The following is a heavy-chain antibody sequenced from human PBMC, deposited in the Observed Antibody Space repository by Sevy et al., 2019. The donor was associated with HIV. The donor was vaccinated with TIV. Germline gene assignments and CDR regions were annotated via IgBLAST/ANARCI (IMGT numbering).Heavy chain of an antibody. J-gene: IGHJ4*02. CDR3: ARSGSLHYYDSSGYYYGLTYYFDY. CDR2: IIPIFGTA. Sequence: ASVKVSCKASGGTFSSYAISWVRQAPGQGLEWMGGIIPIFGTANYAQKFQGRVTITADESTSTAYMELSSLRSKDTAVYYCARSGSLHYYDSSGYYYGLTYYFDYWGQGTLVTVSS. V-gene: IGHV1-69*13. D-gene: IGHD3-22*01. CDR1: GGTFSSYA.